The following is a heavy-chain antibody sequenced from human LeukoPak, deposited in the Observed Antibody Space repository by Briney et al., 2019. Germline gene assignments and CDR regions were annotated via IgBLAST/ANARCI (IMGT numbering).Heavy chain of an antibody. D-gene: IGHD4-17*01. CDR2: VYSGGST. V-gene: IGHV3-66*01. CDR1: GFTVSSNY. J-gene: IGHJ4*02. Sequence: GGSLRLSCAASGFTVSSNYMSWVRQAPGKGLEWVSIVYSGGSTFYADSVKGRFTISRDNSKNTLYLQMNSLRAEDTAVYYCARSLGTTVTTLIDYWGQGTLVTVSS. CDR3: ARSLGTTVTTLIDY.